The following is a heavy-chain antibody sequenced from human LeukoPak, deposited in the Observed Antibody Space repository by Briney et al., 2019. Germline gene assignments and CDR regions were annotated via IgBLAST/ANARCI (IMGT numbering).Heavy chain of an antibody. CDR2: ISSTSSYI. J-gene: IGHJ3*02. Sequence: GGSLRLSCAASGFTFSTYEMNWVRQAPGKGLEWVSSISSTSSYIYYADSVKSRFTISRDNAKNSLYLQMNSLRAEDTAVYYCARESSTNYYDSSGYLTPFNAFDIWGQGTMVTVSS. CDR3: ARESSTNYYDSSGYLTPFNAFDI. V-gene: IGHV3-21*01. CDR1: GFTFSTYE. D-gene: IGHD3-22*01.